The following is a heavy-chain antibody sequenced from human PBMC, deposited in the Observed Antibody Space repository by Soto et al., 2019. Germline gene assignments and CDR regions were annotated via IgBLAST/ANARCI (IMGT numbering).Heavy chain of an antibody. CDR1: GGSISSYY. CDR2: IYYSGST. J-gene: IGHJ4*02. D-gene: IGHD6-6*01. V-gene: IGHV4-59*01. CDR3: ARTGSSSPFDY. Sequence: SETLSLTCTVSGGSISSYYWSWIRQPPGKGLEWIGYIYYSGSTNYNPSLKSRVTISVDTSKNQFSLKLSSVTAADTAVYYCARTGSSSPFDYWGQGTLVTV.